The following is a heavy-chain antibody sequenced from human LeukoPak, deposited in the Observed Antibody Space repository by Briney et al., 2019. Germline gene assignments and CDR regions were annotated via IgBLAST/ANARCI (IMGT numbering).Heavy chain of an antibody. CDR1: GYTFTSYY. Sequence: ASVKVSCKASGYTFTSYYMHWVRQAPGQGLEWMGWINPNSGGTNYAQKFQGRVTMTRDTSISTAYMELSRLRSDDTAVYYCARVVRARDYGACGYWGQGTLVTVSS. D-gene: IGHD4-17*01. CDR3: ARVVRARDYGACGY. J-gene: IGHJ4*02. CDR2: INPNSGGT. V-gene: IGHV1-2*02.